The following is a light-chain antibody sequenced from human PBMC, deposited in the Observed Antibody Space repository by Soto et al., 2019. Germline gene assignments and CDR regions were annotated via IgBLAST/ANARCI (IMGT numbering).Light chain of an antibody. J-gene: IGLJ2*01. CDR2: DVS. CDR3: TSWSSSTTMS. V-gene: IGLV2-14*03. CDR1: RSDIGAYNF. Sequence: QSALTQPASVSGSPGQPITITCTGTRSDIGAYNFVSWYQQHPGEVPKLMLYDVSIRPSGVSNRFSGSKSGNTASLTISGLQAEDEADYYCTSWSSSTTMSFGAGTKLTVL.